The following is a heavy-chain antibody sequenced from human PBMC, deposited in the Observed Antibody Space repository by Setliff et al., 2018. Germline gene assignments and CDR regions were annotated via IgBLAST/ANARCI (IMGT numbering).Heavy chain of an antibody. CDR2: IGHTGSI. J-gene: IGHJ4*02. Sequence: LSLTCTVSGYSISSGYIWGWIRQPPGKWLEWVGNIGHTGSINYNPSLKSRLTISRDTSKNQVSLKLNSVTATDTAVYYCARDLGHGGDSDYWGQGILVTVSS. CDR1: GYSISSGYI. CDR3: ARDLGHGGDSDY. V-gene: IGHV4-38-2*02. D-gene: IGHD2-21*02.